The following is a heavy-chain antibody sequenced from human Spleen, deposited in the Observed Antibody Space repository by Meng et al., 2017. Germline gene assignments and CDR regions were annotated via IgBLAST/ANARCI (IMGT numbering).Heavy chain of an antibody. CDR1: GGSFSGYY. CDR3: ARQTKYDFWIIH. V-gene: IGHV4-34*01. Sequence: QVQLQQWGAGLLKPSETLSLTCAVYGGSFSGYYWSWIRQPPGKGLEWIGEINHSGSTNYNPSLKSRVTISVDTSKNQFSLKLSSVTAADTAVYYCARQTKYDFWIIHWGQGTLVTVSS. D-gene: IGHD3-3*01. CDR2: INHSGST. J-gene: IGHJ4*02.